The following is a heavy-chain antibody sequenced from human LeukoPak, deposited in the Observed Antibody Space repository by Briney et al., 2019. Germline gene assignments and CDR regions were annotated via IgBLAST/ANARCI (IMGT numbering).Heavy chain of an antibody. V-gene: IGHV3-23*01. J-gene: IGHJ5*02. CDR1: GFTVSSNY. Sequence: GGSLRLSCAAPGFTVSSNYMTWVRQAPGQGLQWVSTISGAAGSTYYADSVKGRFTLSRDNSNKTLYLQMSGLRAEDTATYFCAKEYRGYLDPWGQGILVTVSS. CDR2: ISGAAGST. CDR3: AKEYRGYLDP. D-gene: IGHD5-12*01.